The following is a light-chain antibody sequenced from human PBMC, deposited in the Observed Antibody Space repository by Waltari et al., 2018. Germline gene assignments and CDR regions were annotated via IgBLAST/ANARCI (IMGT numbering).Light chain of an antibody. CDR2: EVT. Sequence: QSALTQPPSASGSPGPSVTIPCTGTRIHFGGYNHLPGYQPHPGKAPKPKSYEVTERPSGVPDRFSGSKSGNTASLTVSGLQAEDEADYYCCSHGGGNNVVFGGGTKLTVL. V-gene: IGLV2-8*01. CDR1: RIHFGGYNH. J-gene: IGLJ2*01. CDR3: CSHGGGNNVV.